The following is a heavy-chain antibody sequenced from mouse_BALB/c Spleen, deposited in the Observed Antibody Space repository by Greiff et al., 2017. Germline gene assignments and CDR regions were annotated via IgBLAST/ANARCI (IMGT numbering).Heavy chain of an antibody. CDR3: ARGLSTGLDY. J-gene: IGHJ2*01. V-gene: IGHV1-55*01. Sequence: QVHVKQPGAELVKPGTSVKLSCKASGYNFTSYWINWVKLRPGQGLEWIGDIYPGSGSTNYNEKFTSKAKLTVDTSSNTVYMQLSSLASEASALYYCARGLSTGLDYWGQGTTLTVSS. D-gene: IGHD4-1*02. CDR1: GYNFTSYW. CDR2: IYPGSGST.